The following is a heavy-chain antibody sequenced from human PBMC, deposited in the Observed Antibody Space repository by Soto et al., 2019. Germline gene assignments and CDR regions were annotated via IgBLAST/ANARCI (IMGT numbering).Heavy chain of an antibody. CDR2: ISWNSGSI. V-gene: IGHV3-9*01. CDR3: AKAQRGYSSSWYFDY. J-gene: IGHJ4*02. Sequence: LRLSCAASGITVDEYAMHWVRRAPGKGLEWVSGISWNSGSIGYADSVKGRFTISRDNAKNSLYLQMNSLRAEDTALYYCAKAQRGYSSSWYFDYWGQGTLVTVSS. CDR1: GITVDEYA. D-gene: IGHD6-13*01.